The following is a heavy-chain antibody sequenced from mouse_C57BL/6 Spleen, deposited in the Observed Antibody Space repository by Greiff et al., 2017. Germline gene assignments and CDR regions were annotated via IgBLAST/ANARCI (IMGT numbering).Heavy chain of an antibody. CDR1: GFTFSDYG. CDR3: ARGGFGYYYGSSSYAMDY. V-gene: IGHV5-17*01. CDR2: ISSGSSTI. Sequence: EVQLVESGGGLVKPGGSLKLSCAASGFTFSDYGMHWVRQAPEKGLEWVAYISSGSSTIYYADTVKGRFTISRDNAKNTLFLQMTSLRSEDTAMYYCARGGFGYYYGSSSYAMDYWGQGTSVTVSS. D-gene: IGHD1-1*01. J-gene: IGHJ4*01.